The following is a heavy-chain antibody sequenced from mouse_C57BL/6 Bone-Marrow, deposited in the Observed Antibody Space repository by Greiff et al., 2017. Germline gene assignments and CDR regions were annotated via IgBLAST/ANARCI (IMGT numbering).Heavy chain of an antibody. CDR2: ISYDGSN. Sequence: VQLQQSGPGLVKPSQSLSLTCSVTGYSITSGYYWNWIRQFPGNKLEWMGYISYDGSNNYNPSLKNRISITRDTSKNQFFLKLNSVTTEDTATYYCARVGSSYFDYWGQGTTLTVSS. V-gene: IGHV3-6*01. D-gene: IGHD1-3*01. CDR3: ARVGSSYFDY. CDR1: GYSITSGYY. J-gene: IGHJ2*01.